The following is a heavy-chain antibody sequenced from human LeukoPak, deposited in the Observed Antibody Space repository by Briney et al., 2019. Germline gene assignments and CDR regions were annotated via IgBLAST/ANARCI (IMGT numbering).Heavy chain of an antibody. V-gene: IGHV4-34*01. CDR3: ARVPPGGGSTTFDAFDI. Sequence: PSETLSLTCTVYGGSFSGYYWSWIRQSPGKGLEWIGEINHSGSTNYNPSLKSRVTISVDTSKNQFSLSLSSVTAADTAVYYCARVPPGGGSTTFDAFDIWGQGTMVTV. D-gene: IGHD1-26*01. CDR2: INHSGST. J-gene: IGHJ3*02. CDR1: GGSFSGYY.